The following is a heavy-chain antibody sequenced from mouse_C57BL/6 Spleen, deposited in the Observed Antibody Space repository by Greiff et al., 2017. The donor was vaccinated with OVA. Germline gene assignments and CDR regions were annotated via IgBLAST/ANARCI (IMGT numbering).Heavy chain of an antibody. CDR2: IYPGGGYT. Sequence: VQLQQSGAELVRPGTSVKMSCKASGYTFPNYWIGWAKQRPGHGLEWIGVIYPGGGYTNYNEKFKGKATLTADKSSSTAYMQFSSLTSEDSAVYYCARHDYYGSTPLFDYWGQGTTLTVSS. D-gene: IGHD1-1*01. CDR3: ARHDYYGSTPLFDY. J-gene: IGHJ2*01. CDR1: GYTFPNYW. V-gene: IGHV1-63*01.